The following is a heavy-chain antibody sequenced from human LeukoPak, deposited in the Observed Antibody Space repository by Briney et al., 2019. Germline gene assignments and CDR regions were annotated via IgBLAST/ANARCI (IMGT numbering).Heavy chain of an antibody. V-gene: IGHV3-48*04. CDR2: ISSSSSTI. J-gene: IGHJ6*03. CDR1: GFTFSSYS. D-gene: IGHD3-16*01. CDR3: ARGLRSYYYYYMDV. Sequence: GGSLRLSCAASGFTFSSYSINWFPQAPGKGLDWVSYISSSSSTIYYADSVKGRFTISRDNAKNSLYLQMNSLRAEDTAVYYCARGLRSYYYYYMDVWGKGTTVTVSS.